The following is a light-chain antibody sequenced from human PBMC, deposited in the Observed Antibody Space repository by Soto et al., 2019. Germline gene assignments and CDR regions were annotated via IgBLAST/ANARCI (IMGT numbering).Light chain of an antibody. V-gene: IGKV1-39*01. J-gene: IGKJ2*03. Sequence: DIPMTQSPSSLSASVGDRVTITCRASQSIGSYLNWYQQKPGKAPKLLIHAATSLQGGVPSRFSGSESGTDFTLTISSLQAEDSANYYWQLSNTAPSFGHGTRLEIK. CDR3: QLSNTAPS. CDR2: AAT. CDR1: QSIGSY.